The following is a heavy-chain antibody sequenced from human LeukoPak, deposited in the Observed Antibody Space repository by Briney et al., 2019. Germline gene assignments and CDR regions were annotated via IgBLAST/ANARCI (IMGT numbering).Heavy chain of an antibody. CDR2: IIPIFGTA. Sequence: ASVKVSCKASGGTFSSYAISWVRQAPGQGLEWMGGIIPIFGTANYAQKFQGRVTITADKSTSTAYMELSSLRSEDTAVYYCAIPGYCSGGSCYSADYWGQGTLVTVSS. D-gene: IGHD2-15*01. J-gene: IGHJ4*02. V-gene: IGHV1-69*06. CDR3: AIPGYCSGGSCYSADY. CDR1: GGTFSSYA.